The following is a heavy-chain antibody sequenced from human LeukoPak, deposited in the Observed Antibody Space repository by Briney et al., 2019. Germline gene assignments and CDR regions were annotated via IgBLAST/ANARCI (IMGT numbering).Heavy chain of an antibody. V-gene: IGHV3-30*18. D-gene: IGHD4-17*01. Sequence: GGSLRLSCATSGYSFSSYGMHWVRQAPGKGPEWVAVISYDGNNEYYADSVKGRFTISRDNSKNTLYLQMNSLRAEDTAVYYCAKSPDTVHFDYWGQGTLVTVSS. CDR1: GYSFSSYG. J-gene: IGHJ4*02. CDR2: ISYDGNNE. CDR3: AKSPDTVHFDY.